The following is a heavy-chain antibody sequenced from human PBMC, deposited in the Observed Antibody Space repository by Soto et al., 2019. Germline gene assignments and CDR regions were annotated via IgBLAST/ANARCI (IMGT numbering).Heavy chain of an antibody. V-gene: IGHV3-23*01. D-gene: IGHD3-10*01. Sequence: LRLSCAASGFTFSSYAMNWVRQAPGKGLEWVSIISGSGDSTYYADSVKGRFTISRDNTKNTLYLQMNSLRAEDTAVYYCANKFFSGSGSYRGWFDPWGQGTLVTVSS. CDR2: ISGSGDST. J-gene: IGHJ5*02. CDR3: ANKFFSGSGSYRGWFDP. CDR1: GFTFSSYA.